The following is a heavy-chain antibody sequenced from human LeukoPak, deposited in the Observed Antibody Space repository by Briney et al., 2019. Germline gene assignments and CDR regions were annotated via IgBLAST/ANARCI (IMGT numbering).Heavy chain of an antibody. Sequence: ASVKVSCKASGYTFTNYAMNWVRQAPGQGLEWMGWMNTNTGNPTYAQGFTGRFVFSLDTSVSTAYLQISSLKTEDTAVYYCAVLSYDSSGHYYPFDYWGQGTLVTVSS. D-gene: IGHD3-22*01. V-gene: IGHV7-4-1*02. CDR1: GYTFTNYA. CDR2: MNTNTGNP. CDR3: AVLSYDSSGHYYPFDY. J-gene: IGHJ4*02.